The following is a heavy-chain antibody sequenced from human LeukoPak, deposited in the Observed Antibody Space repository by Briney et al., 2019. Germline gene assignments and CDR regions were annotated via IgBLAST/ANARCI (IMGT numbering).Heavy chain of an antibody. CDR1: GYTFTSYA. V-gene: IGHV1-3*01. Sequence: ASVKVSCTASGYTFTSYAMHWVRQAPGQRLEWMGWINAGNANTKYSQKFQGRVTITRATSASTAYMELSSLRSEDTAVYYCARGPRCFDLWGRGTLVTVSS. CDR3: ARGPRCFDL. J-gene: IGHJ2*01. CDR2: INAGNANT.